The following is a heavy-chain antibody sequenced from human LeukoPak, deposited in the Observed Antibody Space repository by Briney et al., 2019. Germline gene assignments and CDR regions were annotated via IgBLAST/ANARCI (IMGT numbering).Heavy chain of an antibody. CDR1: GDSVSSNSAA. Sequence: SQTLSLTCAISGDSVSSNSAAWNWIRQSPSRGLEWLGSTYYRSKWYNDYAVSVKSRITINPDTSKNQFSLQLNSVTPEDTAVYYCARDLSGWYLSHYYYYYYMDVWGKGTTVTISS. CDR2: TYYRSKWYN. D-gene: IGHD6-19*01. CDR3: ARDLSGWYLSHYYYYYYMDV. V-gene: IGHV6-1*01. J-gene: IGHJ6*03.